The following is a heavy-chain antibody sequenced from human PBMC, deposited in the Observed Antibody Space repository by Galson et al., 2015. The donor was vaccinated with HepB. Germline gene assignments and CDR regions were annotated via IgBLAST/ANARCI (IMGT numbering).Heavy chain of an antibody. CDR1: GCSFSKTW. D-gene: IGHD1-26*01. Sequence: SLRTSCAASGCSFSKTWMSWVRQTPGRRLVWVGRIQCKTHGGTTFYAAPVKGRFTISRDDSRNTLYLQMSRLKTEDTAIYYCATEDSGSFDYWGQGILVTVSS. V-gene: IGHV3-15*01. CDR3: ATEDSGSFDY. J-gene: IGHJ4*02. CDR2: IQCKTHGGTT.